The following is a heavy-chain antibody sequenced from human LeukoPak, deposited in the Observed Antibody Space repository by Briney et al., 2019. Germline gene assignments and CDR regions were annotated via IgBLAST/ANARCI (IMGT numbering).Heavy chain of an antibody. CDR1: GFTFTNYY. J-gene: IGHJ4*02. CDR2: INPTGSST. Sequence: ASVKVSCKAPGFTFTNYYMHWVRQAPGQGLEWMGLINPTGSSTNYAQKFRGRVTMTRDTSTTTVYMELSSLRSEDTAVYYCAREESGGYFDYWGQGTLVTVSS. D-gene: IGHD2-8*02. V-gene: IGHV1-46*01. CDR3: AREESGGYFDY.